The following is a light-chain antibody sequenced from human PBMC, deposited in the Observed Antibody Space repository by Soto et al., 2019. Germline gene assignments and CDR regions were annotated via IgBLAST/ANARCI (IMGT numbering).Light chain of an antibody. Sequence: EIVMTQSPATLSVSPGERATLSCRASQDVNNNLAWYQQKRGQAPRLLLYGASTRATGVPARFSGSGSGTEFTLTISSLMSDDSAVYYCQQYNGWPTFGQGTRWIS. V-gene: IGKV3-15*01. CDR2: GAS. CDR3: QQYNGWPT. CDR1: QDVNNN. J-gene: IGKJ1*01.